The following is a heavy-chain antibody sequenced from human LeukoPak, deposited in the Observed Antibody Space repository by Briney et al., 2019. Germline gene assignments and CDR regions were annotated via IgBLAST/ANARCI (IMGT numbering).Heavy chain of an antibody. V-gene: IGHV3-30-3*01. CDR1: GFTFSAYA. CDR3: TTGGTPGGYFDY. D-gene: IGHD1-14*01. J-gene: IGHJ4*02. CDR2: ISYDGGNK. Sequence: GRSLRLSWAASGFTFSAYAMHWVRQAPGKGLEWVALISYDGGNKYYADSVKGRFTISRDNSKNTLYLQMNSLRAEDTAVYYCTTGGTPGGYFDYWGQGTLVTVSS.